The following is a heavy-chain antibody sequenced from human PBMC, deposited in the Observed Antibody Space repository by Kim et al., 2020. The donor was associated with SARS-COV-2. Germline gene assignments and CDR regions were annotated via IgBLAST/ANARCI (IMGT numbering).Heavy chain of an antibody. CDR1: GDTFSSYA. J-gene: IGHJ4*02. Sequence: SVKVSCKASGDTFSSYAISWVRQAPGQGLEWMGRIIPILGIANYAQKFQGRVTITADKPTSTAYMELSSLRSEDTAVYYCARDFAPYYDFWSGESKNFDYWGQGTLVTVSS. CDR3: ARDFAPYYDFWSGESKNFDY. CDR2: IIPILGIA. V-gene: IGHV1-69*04. D-gene: IGHD3-3*01.